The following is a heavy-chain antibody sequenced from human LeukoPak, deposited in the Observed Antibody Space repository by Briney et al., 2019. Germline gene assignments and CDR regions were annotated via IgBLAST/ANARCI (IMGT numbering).Heavy chain of an antibody. V-gene: IGHV1-8*03. Sequence: GASVKVSCKASGYTFGRHDINWVRQATGQGLEWMGWMNPKNGNTGYAQNFQGRGTFTRDTSISTAYMELNNLRSDDTAVYYCARETTTNDGVFDYWGQGTLVIVSS. CDR3: ARETTTNDGVFDY. D-gene: IGHD4-11*01. J-gene: IGHJ4*02. CDR2: MNPKNGNT. CDR1: GYTFGRHD.